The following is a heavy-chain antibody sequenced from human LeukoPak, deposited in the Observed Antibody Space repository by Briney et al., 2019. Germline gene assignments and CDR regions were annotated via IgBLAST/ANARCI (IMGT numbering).Heavy chain of an antibody. Sequence: ASLKVSCKTSGYTFDNYDINWVRQATGQGLEWMGWMNPNSGNTGYAQKFQGRVIMTTNISMSTAYMELRGLRYEDTAIYYCARGAPVAIFGPGYHEYFEYWGQGTVVAVSS. CDR3: ARGAPVAIFGPGYHEYFEY. CDR1: GYTFDNYD. CDR2: MNPNSGNT. D-gene: IGHD3-3*01. J-gene: IGHJ4*02. V-gene: IGHV1-8*01.